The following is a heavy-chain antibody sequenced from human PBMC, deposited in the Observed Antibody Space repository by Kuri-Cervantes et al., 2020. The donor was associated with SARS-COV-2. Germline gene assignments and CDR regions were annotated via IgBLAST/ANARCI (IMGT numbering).Heavy chain of an antibody. D-gene: IGHD2-15*01. Sequence: ESLKIXCTVSGXXXSSYYXSWIRXPPGKGLEWIGYIYYSGSTNYNPSLKSRVTISVDTSKNQFSLKLSSLTAADTAVYXCARSXRLGNCSGGSCDWXXHYGMDVWGQGTTVTVSS. J-gene: IGHJ6*02. CDR1: GXXXSSYY. V-gene: IGHV4-59*12. CDR3: ARSXRLGNCSGGSCDWXXHYGMDV. CDR2: IYYSGST.